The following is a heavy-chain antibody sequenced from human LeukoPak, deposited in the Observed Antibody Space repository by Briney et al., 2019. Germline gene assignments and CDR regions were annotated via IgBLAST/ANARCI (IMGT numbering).Heavy chain of an antibody. CDR3: ARRAGGYSHPYDY. J-gene: IGHJ4*02. Sequence: GGSLRLSCAASGFTFSTYTMNWVRQAPGKGLEWVSSISGSTSYIYYADSMKGRFTISRDNAKNSLYLQMNSLRAEDTAVYYCARRAGGYSHPYDYWGQGILVTVSS. D-gene: IGHD4-23*01. CDR2: ISGSTSYI. CDR1: GFTFSTYT. V-gene: IGHV3-21*04.